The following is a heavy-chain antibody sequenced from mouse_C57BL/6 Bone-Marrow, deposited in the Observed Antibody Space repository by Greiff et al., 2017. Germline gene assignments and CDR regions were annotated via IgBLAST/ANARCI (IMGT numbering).Heavy chain of an antibody. Sequence: QVQLQQPGAELVKPGASVKLSCKASGYTFTSYWMHWVKQRPGRGLEWIGRIDPNSGGTKYNEKFKSQATLTVDKPSSTADMQLSRLTSEDSAVYYCAVALYYDFFDYWGQGTTLTVSS. CDR2: IDPNSGGT. V-gene: IGHV1-72*01. J-gene: IGHJ2*01. CDR3: AVALYYDFFDY. CDR1: GYTFTSYW. D-gene: IGHD2-4*01.